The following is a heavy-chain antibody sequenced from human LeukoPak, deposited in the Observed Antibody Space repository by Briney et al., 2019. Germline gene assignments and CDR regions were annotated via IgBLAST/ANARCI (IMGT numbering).Heavy chain of an antibody. Sequence: SETLSLTCAVSGYSISSGYYWGWIRQPPGNGLEWIGSIYHSGSTYYNPSLKSRVTISVDTSKNQFSLKLSSVTAADTAVYYCARRIRFLEWPQEDAFDIWGQGTMVTVSS. CDR2: IYHSGST. CDR3: ARRIRFLEWPQEDAFDI. D-gene: IGHD3-3*01. V-gene: IGHV4-38-2*01. CDR1: GYSISSGYY. J-gene: IGHJ3*02.